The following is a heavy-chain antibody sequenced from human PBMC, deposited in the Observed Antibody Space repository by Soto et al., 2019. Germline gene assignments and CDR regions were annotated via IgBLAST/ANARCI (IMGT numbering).Heavy chain of an antibody. D-gene: IGHD1-26*01. Sequence: SETLSLTCAVYGGSFSGYYWSWIRQPPGKGLEWIGEINHSGSTNYNPSLKSRVTISVDTSKNQFSLKLSSVTAADTAVYYCARRSLGSYPRIGYWGQGTLVTVSS. CDR1: GGSFSGYY. CDR2: INHSGST. CDR3: ARRSLGSYPRIGY. V-gene: IGHV4-34*01. J-gene: IGHJ4*02.